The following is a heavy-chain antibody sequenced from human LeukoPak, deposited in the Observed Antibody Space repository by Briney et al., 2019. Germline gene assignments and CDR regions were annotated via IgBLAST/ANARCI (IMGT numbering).Heavy chain of an antibody. D-gene: IGHD5-24*01. Sequence: PSETLSLTCTVSGGSISSYYWSWIRQPPGKGLEWIGYIYYSGSTYYNPSLKSRVTISVDTSKNQFSLKLSSVTAADTAVYYCARDISDAFDIWGQGTMVTVSP. J-gene: IGHJ3*02. CDR2: IYYSGST. V-gene: IGHV4-59*06. CDR3: ARDISDAFDI. CDR1: GGSISSYY.